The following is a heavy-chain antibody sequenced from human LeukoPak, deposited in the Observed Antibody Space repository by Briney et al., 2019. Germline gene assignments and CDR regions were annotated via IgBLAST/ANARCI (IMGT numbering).Heavy chain of an antibody. Sequence: PSETLSLTCTVSGGSISSGTSYWSWIRQHPGKGLEWIGFIYYSGSTYYNPSLKSRITMSVDTSKNQFYLRLSSVTAADTALYYCARGSVAVAGPFEYWGQGTLGTVSS. V-gene: IGHV4-31*03. CDR1: GGSISSGTSY. CDR2: IYYSGST. D-gene: IGHD6-19*01. J-gene: IGHJ4*02. CDR3: ARGSVAVAGPFEY.